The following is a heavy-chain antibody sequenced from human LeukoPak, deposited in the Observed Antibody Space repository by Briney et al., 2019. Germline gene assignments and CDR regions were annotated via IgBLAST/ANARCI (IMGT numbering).Heavy chain of an antibody. Sequence: ASVKVSCKASDYTFSSYAISWVRQAPGQGLEWMGWIVTYNGNTYYAQNLQGRVTMTTDTSTSTAYMELRSLRSDDTAVYYCAKTTVTSEAHFYYYMDVWGKGTTVTVSS. V-gene: IGHV1-18*01. D-gene: IGHD4-17*01. J-gene: IGHJ6*03. CDR1: DYTFSSYA. CDR3: AKTTVTSEAHFYYYMDV. CDR2: IVTYNGNT.